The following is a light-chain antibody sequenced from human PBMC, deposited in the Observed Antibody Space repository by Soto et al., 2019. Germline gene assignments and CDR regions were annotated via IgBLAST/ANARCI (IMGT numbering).Light chain of an antibody. CDR2: GAS. J-gene: IGKJ1*01. CDR3: QQYHNWRT. CDR1: QSVSSN. Sequence: EIVMTQSPATLSVSPGERATLSCRASQSVSSNLGWYQQKPGQAPSLLIHGASTRAAGIPARFSGSGSGTEFTLTISSLQSEDFAVYYCQQYHNWRTFGQGTKVEIK. V-gene: IGKV3-15*01.